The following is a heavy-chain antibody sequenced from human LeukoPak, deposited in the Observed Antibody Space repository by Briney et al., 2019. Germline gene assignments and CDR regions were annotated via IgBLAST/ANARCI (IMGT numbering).Heavy chain of an antibody. CDR1: GGSISSSSYY. J-gene: IGHJ3*02. V-gene: IGHV4-39*07. D-gene: IGHD5-18*01. Sequence: SETLSLTCTVSGGSISSSSYYWGWIRQPPGKGLEWIGSIYYSGSTYYNPSLKSRVTISVDTSKNQFSLKLSSVTAADTAVYYCAREGYSYARAFDIWGQGTMVTVSS. CDR2: IYYSGST. CDR3: AREGYSYARAFDI.